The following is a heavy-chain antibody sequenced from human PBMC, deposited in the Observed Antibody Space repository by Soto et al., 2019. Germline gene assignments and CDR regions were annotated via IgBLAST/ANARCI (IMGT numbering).Heavy chain of an antibody. Sequence: PGESLKISCKGSGYSFTSYWIGWVRQMPGKGLEWMGIIYPGDSDTRYSPSFQGQVTISADKSISTAYLQWSSLKASDTAMYYCARLAVADHYYYYYGMDVWGQGTTVTV. CDR3: ARLAVADHYYYYYGMDV. J-gene: IGHJ6*02. V-gene: IGHV5-51*01. CDR1: GYSFTSYW. D-gene: IGHD6-19*01. CDR2: IYPGDSDT.